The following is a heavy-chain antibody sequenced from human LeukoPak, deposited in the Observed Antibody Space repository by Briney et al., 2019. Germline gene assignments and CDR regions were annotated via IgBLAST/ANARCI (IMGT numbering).Heavy chain of an antibody. V-gene: IGHV4-34*01. D-gene: IGHD3-10*01. CDR1: GGSFSGYY. Sequence: SETLSLTCAVYGGSFSGYYWNWIRQPPGKGLEWIGGINHSGNTNYNPSLKSRVTISVDTSKNQFSLKLSSVAAADTAVYYCARGGYGSGWDYMDVWGKGTTVTVSS. CDR2: INHSGNT. J-gene: IGHJ6*03. CDR3: ARGGYGSGWDYMDV.